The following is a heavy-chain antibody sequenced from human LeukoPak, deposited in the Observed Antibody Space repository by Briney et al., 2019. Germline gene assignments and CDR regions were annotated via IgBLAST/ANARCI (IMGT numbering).Heavy chain of an antibody. V-gene: IGHV3-11*06. J-gene: IGHJ3*02. CDR2: ISSSSSYT. D-gene: IGHD2-2*01. Sequence: PGGSLRLSCAASGFTFSDYYMSWIRQAPGKGLEWVSYISSSSSYTNYADSVKGRFTISRDNAKNSLYLQMNSLRAEDTAVYYCAREGCSSTSCYSHAAFDIWGQGTMVTVSS. CDR1: GFTFSDYY. CDR3: AREGCSSTSCYSHAAFDI.